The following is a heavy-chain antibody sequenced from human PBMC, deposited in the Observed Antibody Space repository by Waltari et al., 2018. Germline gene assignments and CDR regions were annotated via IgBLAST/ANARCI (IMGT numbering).Heavy chain of an antibody. Sequence: QVQLVESGGGLVKPGGSLRLSCAASGFTFSDYYMSWIRQAPGKGLEWVSYSSSSGSTIYYADSVKGRFTISRDNAKNSLYLQMNSLRAEDTAVYYCARDWQQLFRPYYYYYMDVWGKGTTVTVSS. V-gene: IGHV3-11*01. CDR2: SSSSGSTI. CDR1: GFTFSDYY. J-gene: IGHJ6*03. CDR3: ARDWQQLFRPYYYYYMDV. D-gene: IGHD6-13*01.